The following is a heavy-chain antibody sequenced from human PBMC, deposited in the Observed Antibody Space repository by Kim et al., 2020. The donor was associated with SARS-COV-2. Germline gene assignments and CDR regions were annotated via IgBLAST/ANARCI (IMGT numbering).Heavy chain of an antibody. CDR3: ARGEHSRDSAWGVYYYYYMDV. CDR2: MNPNSGNT. CDR1: GYTFTSYD. V-gene: IGHV1-8*01. D-gene: IGHD6-6*01. J-gene: IGHJ6*03. Sequence: ASVKVSCKASGYTFTSYDINWVRQATGQGLEWMGWMNPNSGNTGYAQKFQGRVTMTRNTSISTAYMELSSLRSEDTAVYYCARGEHSRDSAWGVYYYYYMDVWGKGTTVTVSS.